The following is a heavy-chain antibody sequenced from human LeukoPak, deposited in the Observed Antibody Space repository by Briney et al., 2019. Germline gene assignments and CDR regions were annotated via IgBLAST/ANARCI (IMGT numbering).Heavy chain of an antibody. V-gene: IGHV5-51*01. D-gene: IGHD5-24*01. CDR1: GYSFSSYW. Sequence: GESLKISGQGSGYSFSSYWIAWVRQMPGKGLEWMGIIYPGDSDTTYSPSFQGQVTISADKSINTAYLQWSSLKASDTAMYYCARRGGRDANNEGFDYWGQGTLVTVSS. CDR2: IYPGDSDT. J-gene: IGHJ4*02. CDR3: ARRGGRDANNEGFDY.